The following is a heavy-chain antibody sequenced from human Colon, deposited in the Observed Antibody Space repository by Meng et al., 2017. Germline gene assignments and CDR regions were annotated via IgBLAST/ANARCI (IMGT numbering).Heavy chain of an antibody. D-gene: IGHD1-26*01. CDR3: ATDLRWELQYSFDY. CDR1: GFTFNTAW. Sequence: GGSLRLSCAASGFTFNTAWLTWVRQAPGKGLEWVGHISSKPYGGTADYAAPVKGRFTISRDDSRDTFSLQMSSLKDEDTGVYFCATDLRWELQYSFDYWGQGSLVTVSS. CDR2: ISSKPYGGTA. J-gene: IGHJ4*02. V-gene: IGHV3-15*01.